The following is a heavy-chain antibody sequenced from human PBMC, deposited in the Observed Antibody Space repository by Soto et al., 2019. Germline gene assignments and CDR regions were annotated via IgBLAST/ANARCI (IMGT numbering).Heavy chain of an antibody. CDR1: GGSISSYY. V-gene: IGHV4-59*01. CDR2: IYYSGST. J-gene: IGHJ3*02. CDR3: ARDSVATMGAFDI. D-gene: IGHD5-12*01. Sequence: SETLSLTCTVSGGSISSYYWSWIRQPPGKGLEWIGYIYYSGSTNYNPSLKSRVTISVDTSKNQFSLKLSSVTAADTAVYYCARDSVATMGAFDIWGQGTTVTVSS.